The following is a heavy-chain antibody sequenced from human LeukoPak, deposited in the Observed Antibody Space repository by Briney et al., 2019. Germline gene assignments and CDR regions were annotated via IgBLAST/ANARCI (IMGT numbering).Heavy chain of an antibody. J-gene: IGHJ4*01. CDR3: ARDALGGRTKFDS. V-gene: IGHV3-74*01. D-gene: IGHD3-16*01. Sequence: PGGSLRLPCVASGFTFSSHWMHWVRQVPGKGLMWVSRINGDGSRIHYGDSVKGRFTISRDNAKNTLYLQMTSLRGDDTAIYFCARDALGGRTKFDSWGHGSLVTVSS. CDR1: GFTFSSHW. CDR2: INGDGSRI.